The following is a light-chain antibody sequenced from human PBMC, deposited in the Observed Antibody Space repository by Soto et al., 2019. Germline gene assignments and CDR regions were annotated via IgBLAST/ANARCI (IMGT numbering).Light chain of an antibody. Sequence: DIQMTQSPSSLSASVADRVTITCRASQGIRHDLGWYQQKPGKAPKRLIYAASSLQSGVPSRFSGSGSGTEFTLTISRLQPEDFATYYCLQHNSYPLLTFCGGTKVDIK. J-gene: IGKJ4*01. CDR3: LQHNSYPLLT. CDR2: AAS. CDR1: QGIRHD. V-gene: IGKV1-17*01.